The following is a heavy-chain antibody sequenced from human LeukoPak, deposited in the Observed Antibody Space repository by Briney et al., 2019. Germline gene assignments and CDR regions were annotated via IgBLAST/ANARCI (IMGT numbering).Heavy chain of an antibody. CDR2: IKSKADGGTI. J-gene: IGHJ4*02. V-gene: IGHV3-15*01. D-gene: IGHD3-22*01. CDR1: GFTVSSNY. CDR3: SYYYDSSGYVDY. Sequence: PGGSPRLSCAASGFTVSSNYMSWVRQAPGKGLEWVGRIKSKADGGTIDYAAPVKGRFTISRDDSKNTVYMQMNSLKTEDTAVYYCSYYYDSSGYVDYWGQGTLVTVSS.